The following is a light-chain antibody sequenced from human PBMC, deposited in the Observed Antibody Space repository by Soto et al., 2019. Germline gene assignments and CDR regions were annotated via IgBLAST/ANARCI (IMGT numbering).Light chain of an antibody. CDR2: DAS. CDR3: QQYGGSPRT. V-gene: IGKV3-20*01. Sequence: EIVLTQSPGTLSLSPGERATLSCRASQSISSNYLAWYQQTPGQAPRLLIYDASSRAAGIPDRFSGSGSGTDFTLTISRLEPEDFGVYYCQQYGGSPRTFGQGIKVDIK. J-gene: IGKJ1*01. CDR1: QSISSNY.